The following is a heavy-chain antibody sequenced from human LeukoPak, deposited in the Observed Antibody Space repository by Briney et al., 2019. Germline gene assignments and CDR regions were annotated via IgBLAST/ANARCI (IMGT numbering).Heavy chain of an antibody. CDR1: GGSFSGYY. CDR3: ARVGYSGSYHDAFDI. V-gene: IGHV4-34*01. D-gene: IGHD1-26*01. J-gene: IGHJ3*02. CDR2: INHSGST. Sequence: SETLSLTCAVDGGSFSGYYWSWIRQPPGKGLEWIGEINHSGSTNYNPSLKSRVTISVDTSKNQFSLKLSSVTAADTAVYYCARVGYSGSYHDAFDIWGQGTMVTVSS.